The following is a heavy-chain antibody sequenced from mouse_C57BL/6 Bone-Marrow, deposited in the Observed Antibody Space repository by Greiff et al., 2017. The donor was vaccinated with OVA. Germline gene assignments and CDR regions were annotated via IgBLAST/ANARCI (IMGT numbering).Heavy chain of an antibody. CDR3: AREDYGSSYY. Sequence: QVQLQQPGAELVKPGASVKLSCKASGYTFTSYWMQWVKQRPGQGLEWIGEIDPSDSYTNYNQKFKGKATLTVDTSSSTAYMQLGSLTSEDSAVYYCAREDYGSSYYWGQGTTLTVSS. CDR1: GYTFTSYW. J-gene: IGHJ2*01. CDR2: IDPSDSYT. V-gene: IGHV1-50*01. D-gene: IGHD1-1*01.